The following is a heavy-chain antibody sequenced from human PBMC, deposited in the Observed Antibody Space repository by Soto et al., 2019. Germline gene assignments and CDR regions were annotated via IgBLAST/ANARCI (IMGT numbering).Heavy chain of an antibody. J-gene: IGHJ6*03. V-gene: IGHV1-18*01. D-gene: IGHD3-3*01. CDR1: GYTFTSYG. CDR2: ISAYNGNT. Sequence: ASVKVSCKASGYTFTSYGISWVRQAPGQGLEWMGWISAYNGNTNYAQKLQGRVTMTTDTSTSTAYMELRSLRSDDTAVYYCARDFPGITIFGVVKPRDYYYYMDVWGKGTTVTVSS. CDR3: ARDFPGITIFGVVKPRDYYYYMDV.